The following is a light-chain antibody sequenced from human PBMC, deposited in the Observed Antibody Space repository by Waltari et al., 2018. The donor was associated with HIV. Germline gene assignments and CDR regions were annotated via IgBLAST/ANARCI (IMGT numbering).Light chain of an antibody. Sequence: EIVMTQSPATLSVSPGERATLSCRASQSVTRNLAWYQQKPDQAPRLLIYGASTRATGIPARFSGSGSGTEFTLTIRSLQSEDFAVYYCQQYNNWPPTFGQGTKVEIK. CDR3: QQYNNWPPT. CDR2: GAS. V-gene: IGKV3-15*01. J-gene: IGKJ1*01. CDR1: QSVTRN.